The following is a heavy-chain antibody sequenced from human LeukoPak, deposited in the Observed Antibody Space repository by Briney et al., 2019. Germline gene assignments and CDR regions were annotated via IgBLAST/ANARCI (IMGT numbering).Heavy chain of an antibody. D-gene: IGHD3-3*01. V-gene: IGHV3-11*01. CDR3: ARDRNTIFGVVRMNY. CDR1: GFTFSDYY. Sequence: GGSLRLSCAASGFTFSDYYMGWIRQAPGKGLEWVSYISSGSTIYYADSVKGRFTISRDNAKNSPYLQMNSLRAEDTAVYYCARDRNTIFGVVRMNYWGQGTLVTVSS. J-gene: IGHJ4*02. CDR2: ISSGSTI.